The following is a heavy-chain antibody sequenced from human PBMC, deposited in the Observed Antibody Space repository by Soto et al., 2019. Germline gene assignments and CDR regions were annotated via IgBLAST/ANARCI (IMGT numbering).Heavy chain of an antibody. D-gene: IGHD3-16*01. V-gene: IGHV4-39*01. CDR3: ARLLAYNPVDF. CDR1: GGSISSSSYS. Sequence: PSETLSLTCTVSGGSISSSSYSWGWIRQPPGKGPEWIGSIYYSGSTFYNPSLKSRVTISFDTSKNQLSMNLVSLIAADTAVYYCARLLAYNPVDFWGQGALVTVSS. CDR2: IYYSGST. J-gene: IGHJ4*02.